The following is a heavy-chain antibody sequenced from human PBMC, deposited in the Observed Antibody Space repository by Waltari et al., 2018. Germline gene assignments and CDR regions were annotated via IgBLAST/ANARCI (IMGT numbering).Heavy chain of an antibody. V-gene: IGHV4-4*07. D-gene: IGHD3-10*01. CDR2: IYTSGST. CDR1: GGSISSYY. J-gene: IGHJ6*03. CDR3: ARGGVGSGRNPVYYYYYMDV. Sequence: QVQLQESGPGLVKPSETLSLTCTVSGGSISSYYWSWIRQPAGKGLEWIGRIYTSGSTNYNPSLKSRVTMSVDTSKNQFSLKLSSVTAADTAVYYCARGGVGSGRNPVYYYYYMDVWGKGTTVTVSS.